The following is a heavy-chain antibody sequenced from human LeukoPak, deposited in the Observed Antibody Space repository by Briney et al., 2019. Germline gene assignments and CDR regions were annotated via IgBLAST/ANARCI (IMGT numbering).Heavy chain of an antibody. V-gene: IGHV3-74*01. CDR3: AREAYSYYYYMDV. CDR1: GFTFSSYA. J-gene: IGHJ6*03. CDR2: INSDGSST. D-gene: IGHD2-21*01. Sequence: GGSLRLSCAASGFTFSSYAMSWVRQAPGKGLVWVSRINSDGSSTSYADSVKGRFTISRDNAKNTLYLQMNSLRAEDTAVYYCAREAYSYYYYMDVWGKGTTVTVSS.